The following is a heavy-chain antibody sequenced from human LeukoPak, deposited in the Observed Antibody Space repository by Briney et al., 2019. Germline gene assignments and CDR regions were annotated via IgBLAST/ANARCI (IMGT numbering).Heavy chain of an antibody. V-gene: IGHV4-39*07. CDR2: IYYSGST. Sequence: SETLSLTCTVSGGSISTSSYYWGWIRQPPGKGLECIGNIYYSGSTYYNPSLKSRVTISVDTSKNQFSLKLSSVTAADTAVYYCARGYSRAYYYYYMDVWGKGTTVTVSS. D-gene: IGHD2-21*01. CDR1: GGSISTSSYY. J-gene: IGHJ6*03. CDR3: ARGYSRAYYYYYMDV.